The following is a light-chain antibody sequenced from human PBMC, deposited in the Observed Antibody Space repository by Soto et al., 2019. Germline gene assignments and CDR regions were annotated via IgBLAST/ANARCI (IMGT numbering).Light chain of an antibody. Sequence: EIVLTQSPGTLSLSPGESAALSCRASQSITSNYLVWYRQKPGQAPRLLIYAISSRAAGIPDRFSGSGSGTDFTLTITRLEPADSEMYYCQQHCNSPWTFGQGTRVEV. V-gene: IGKV3-20*01. CDR1: QSITSNY. J-gene: IGKJ1*01. CDR3: QQHCNSPWT. CDR2: AIS.